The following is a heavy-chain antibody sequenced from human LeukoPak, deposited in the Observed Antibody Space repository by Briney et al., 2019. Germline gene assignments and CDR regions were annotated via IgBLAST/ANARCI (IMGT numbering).Heavy chain of an antibody. CDR1: GGSISSYY. V-gene: IGHV4-59*01. J-gene: IGHJ6*03. D-gene: IGHD3-22*01. CDR2: IYYSGST. CDR3: AGVVSHDSSGYYFQYYYMDV. Sequence: TSETLSLTCTVSGGSISSYYWSWIRQPPGKGLEWIGYIYYSGSTNYNPSLKSRVTISVDTSKNQFSLKLSSVTAADTAVYYCAGVVSHDSSGYYFQYYYMDVWGKGTTVTVSS.